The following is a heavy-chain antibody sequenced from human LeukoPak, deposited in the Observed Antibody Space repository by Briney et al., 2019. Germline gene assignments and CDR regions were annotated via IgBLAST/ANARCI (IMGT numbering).Heavy chain of an antibody. J-gene: IGHJ5*02. CDR3: ARGAVYDFWSGYYDGWFDP. CDR1: GYTFTSYD. CDR2: MNPNSGNT. Sequence: ASVKVSCKASGYTFTSYDINWVRQATGQGLEWMGWMNPNSGNTGYAQKFQGRVTMTRNTSISTAYMELSSLRSEDTAAYYCARGAVYDFWSGYYDGWFDPWGQGTLVTVSS. D-gene: IGHD3-3*01. V-gene: IGHV1-8*01.